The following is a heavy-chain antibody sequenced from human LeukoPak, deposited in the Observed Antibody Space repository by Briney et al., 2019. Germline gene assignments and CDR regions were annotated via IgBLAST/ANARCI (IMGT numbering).Heavy chain of an antibody. CDR3: ARTDYSEYYYYGMDV. Sequence: ASVKVSCKASGYTFTSYGISWVRQAPGQGLEWMGWISAYNGNTNYAQKPQGRVTMTTDTSTSTAYMELRSLRSDDTAVYYCARTDYSEYYYYGMDVWGQGTTVTVSS. CDR2: ISAYNGNT. V-gene: IGHV1-18*01. CDR1: GYTFTSYG. D-gene: IGHD4-11*01. J-gene: IGHJ6*02.